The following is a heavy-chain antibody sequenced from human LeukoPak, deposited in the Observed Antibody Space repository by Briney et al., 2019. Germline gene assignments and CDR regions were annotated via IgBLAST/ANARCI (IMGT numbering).Heavy chain of an antibody. CDR2: IYHSGST. J-gene: IGHJ4*02. Sequence: SETLSLTCTVSGGSISSGSYYWSWIRQPPGKGLEWIGYIYHSGSTKYNPSLKTRVTTSVDTSKNHFSLKLSSVTAADTAVYYCARGQWLPVFDFWGQGTLVTVSS. V-gene: IGHV4-61*03. D-gene: IGHD3-22*01. CDR3: ARGQWLPVFDF. CDR1: GGSISSGSYY.